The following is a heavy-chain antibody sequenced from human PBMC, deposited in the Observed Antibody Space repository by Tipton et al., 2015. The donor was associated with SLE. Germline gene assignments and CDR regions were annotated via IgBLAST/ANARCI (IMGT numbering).Heavy chain of an antibody. CDR1: GGSFSGYY. Sequence: TLSLTCAVYGGSFSGYYWSWIRQPPGKGLEWIGEINHSGSTNYSPSLKSRITISVDTSKNQSSLKLSSVTAADTAVYYCARVSSMGIAAAADIWGQGTMVTVSS. D-gene: IGHD6-13*01. CDR3: ARVSSMGIAAAADI. V-gene: IGHV4-34*01. CDR2: INHSGST. J-gene: IGHJ3*02.